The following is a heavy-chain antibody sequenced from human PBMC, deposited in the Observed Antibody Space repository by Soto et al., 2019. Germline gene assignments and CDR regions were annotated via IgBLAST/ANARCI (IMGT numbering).Heavy chain of an antibody. Sequence: SEPLSLTCSVSGDSISNSRFYWAWIRHPPGKGLEWIGSIYYSGSTYYNPSLKSRVTISVATSKTQFSLKLSSVTAADTAVYYWARHAVAVAGGFDYWGQGTLVTVSS. CDR2: IYYSGST. CDR1: GDSISNSRFY. D-gene: IGHD6-19*01. V-gene: IGHV4-39*01. J-gene: IGHJ4*02. CDR3: ARHAVAVAGGFDY.